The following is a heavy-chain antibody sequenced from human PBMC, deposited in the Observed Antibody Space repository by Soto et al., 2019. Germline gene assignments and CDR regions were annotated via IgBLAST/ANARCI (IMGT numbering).Heavy chain of an antibody. D-gene: IGHD6-13*01. CDR2: ISGVGGTT. Sequence: GGSLILSCAASGFTFSSYTINWVRQAPGKRLEWVSAISGVGGTTYYADSVTGRFTISRDNSKNTLYLQMNSLRAEDTAVYYCARELAAAGSFDYWGQGTLVTVSS. CDR1: GFTFSSYT. CDR3: ARELAAAGSFDY. J-gene: IGHJ4*02. V-gene: IGHV3-23*01.